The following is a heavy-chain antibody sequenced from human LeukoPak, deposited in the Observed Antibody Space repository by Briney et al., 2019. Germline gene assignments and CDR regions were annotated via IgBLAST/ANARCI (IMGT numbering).Heavy chain of an antibody. CDR2: INSDGSSI. D-gene: IGHD4-11*01. CDR3: ARGAYSFDY. Sequence: PGGSLRLSRAASGFSISSFWMHWVRQAPGKGVVWVARINSDGSSITYVDSVKGRFAISRDNAKNTFHLQMNSLTDDDTAVYYCARGAYSFDYWGQGTLVTVSS. CDR1: GFSISSFW. J-gene: IGHJ4*02. V-gene: IGHV3-74*01.